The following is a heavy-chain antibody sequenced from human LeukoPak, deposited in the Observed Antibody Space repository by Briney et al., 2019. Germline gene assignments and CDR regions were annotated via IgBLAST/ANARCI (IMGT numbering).Heavy chain of an antibody. J-gene: IGHJ5*02. CDR3: ARNPVVIITTHPNWFDP. Sequence: PSGTLSLTCAASGGSFTGGTWWCGVRQPPGKGLEWIGEIYHNGGTNYNPSLKSRVTISVDRSNNQFSLELTSASAADTAVYYCARNPVVIITTHPNWFDPWGQGTLVTVSS. CDR1: GGSFTGGTW. V-gene: IGHV4-4*02. CDR2: IYHNGGT. D-gene: IGHD3-16*01.